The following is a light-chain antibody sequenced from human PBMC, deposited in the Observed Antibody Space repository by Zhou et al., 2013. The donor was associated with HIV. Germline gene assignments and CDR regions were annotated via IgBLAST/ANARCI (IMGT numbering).Light chain of an antibody. CDR2: GAS. J-gene: IGKJ4*01. CDR3: QHRSTSPPGVT. V-gene: IGKV3-15*01. Sequence: EIVMTQSPATLSVSPGERATLSCRASQSVSSNLAWYQQKPGQAPRLLIYGASTRATGIPARFSGSGSGTEFTLTISSLQSEDFAVYYCQHRSTSPPGVTFGGGTKVQI. CDR1: QSVSSN.